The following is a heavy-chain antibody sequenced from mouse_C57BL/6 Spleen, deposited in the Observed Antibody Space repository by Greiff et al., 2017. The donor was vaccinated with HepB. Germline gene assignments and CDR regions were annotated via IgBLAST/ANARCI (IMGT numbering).Heavy chain of an antibody. CDR1: GFTFTDYY. D-gene: IGHD2-1*01. Sequence: EVMLVESGGGLVQPGGSLSLSCAASGFTFTDYYMSWVRQPPGKALEWLGFIRNKANGYTTEYSASVKGRFTISRDNSQSILYLQMNALRAEDSATYYCARYEGNYLAWFAYWGQGTLVTVSA. V-gene: IGHV7-3*01. CDR2: IRNKANGYTT. CDR3: ARYEGNYLAWFAY. J-gene: IGHJ3*01.